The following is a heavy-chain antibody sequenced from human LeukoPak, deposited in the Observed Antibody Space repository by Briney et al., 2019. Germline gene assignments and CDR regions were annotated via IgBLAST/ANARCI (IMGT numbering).Heavy chain of an antibody. Sequence: PGGSLRLSCAASGFTVSSNYMSWVRQAPGKGLEWVGRIKSKTDGGTTDYAAPVKGRFTISRDDSKNTLYLQMNSLKTEDTAVYYCTTDPLPLSDRDSGYDYYYYYYMDVWGKGTTVTVSS. D-gene: IGHD5-12*01. CDR2: IKSKTDGGTT. V-gene: IGHV3-15*01. J-gene: IGHJ6*03. CDR1: GFTVSSNY. CDR3: TTDPLPLSDRDSGYDYYYYYYMDV.